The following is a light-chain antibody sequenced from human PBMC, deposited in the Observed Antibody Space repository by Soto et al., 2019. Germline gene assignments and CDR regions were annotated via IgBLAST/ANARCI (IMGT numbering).Light chain of an antibody. CDR2: GNT. CDR3: QSYDSSLSGVV. V-gene: IGLV1-40*01. J-gene: IGLJ1*01. CDR1: SSNTGAGYD. Sequence: QSVLTQPPSVSGAPGQRVTISCTGSSSNTGAGYDVHWYQQLPGTAPQPLIYGNTNRPSGVPDRFSGSKSGTSASLAITGLQAEDEADYYCQSYDSSLSGVVFGTGTKLTVL.